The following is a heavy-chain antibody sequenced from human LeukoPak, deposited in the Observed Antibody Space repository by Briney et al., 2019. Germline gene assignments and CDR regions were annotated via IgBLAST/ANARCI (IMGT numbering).Heavy chain of an antibody. CDR3: ARLIRLAVADYYFDY. J-gene: IGHJ4*02. Sequence: SETLSLTCTVSGGSISSSSYYLGWIRQPPGKGLEWIGSIYYSGSTYYNPSLKSRVTISVDTSKNQFSLKLSSVTAADTAVYYCARLIRLAVADYYFDYWGQGTLVTVSS. CDR2: IYYSGST. CDR1: GGSISSSSYY. D-gene: IGHD6-19*01. V-gene: IGHV4-39*01.